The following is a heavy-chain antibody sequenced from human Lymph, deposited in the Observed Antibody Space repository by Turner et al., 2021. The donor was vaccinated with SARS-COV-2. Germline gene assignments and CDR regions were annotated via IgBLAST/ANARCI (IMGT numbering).Heavy chain of an antibody. J-gene: IGHJ4*02. Sequence: QVQLVESGGGVVQPGRSLGLPCPASGFPFSSYAMYWVRQAPGKGLEWVAVISYDGSNKYYADSVKGRFTISRDNSKNTLYLQMNSLRAEDTAVYYCARGDYYGSGSYPGKTFDCWGQGTLVTVSS. D-gene: IGHD3-10*01. CDR1: GFPFSSYA. CDR2: ISYDGSNK. CDR3: ARGDYYGSGSYPGKTFDC. V-gene: IGHV3-30-3*01.